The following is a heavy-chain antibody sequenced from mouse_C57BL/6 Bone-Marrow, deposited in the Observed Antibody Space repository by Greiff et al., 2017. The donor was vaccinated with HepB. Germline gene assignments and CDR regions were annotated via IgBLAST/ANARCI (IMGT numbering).Heavy chain of an antibody. D-gene: IGHD2-3*01. V-gene: IGHV1-69*01. J-gene: IGHJ2*01. Sequence: VQLQQPGAELVMPGASVKLSCKASGYTFTSYWMHWVKQRPGQGLEWIGEIDPSDSYTNYNQKFKGKSTLTVDKSSSTAYMQLSSLTSEDAAVYYCAFDGPHYFDYWGQGTTLTVSS. CDR1: GYTFTSYW. CDR2: IDPSDSYT. CDR3: AFDGPHYFDY.